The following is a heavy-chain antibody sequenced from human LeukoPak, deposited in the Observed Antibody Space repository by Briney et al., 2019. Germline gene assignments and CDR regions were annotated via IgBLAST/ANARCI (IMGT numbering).Heavy chain of an antibody. CDR2: IYYSGST. CDR3: AREEVPHGFDI. J-gene: IGHJ3*02. Sequence: KSSETLSLTCTVSGGSISTYYWSWIRQPPGKGLEYIGYIYYSGSTIYNPSLKSRVTMSLDTSKNQFSLKLSSVTAADTAVYYCAREEVPHGFDIWGQGTMVTVSS. CDR1: GGSISTYY. V-gene: IGHV4-59*01.